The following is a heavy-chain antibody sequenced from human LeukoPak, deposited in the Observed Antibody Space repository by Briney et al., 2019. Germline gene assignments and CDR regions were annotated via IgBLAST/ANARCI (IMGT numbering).Heavy chain of an antibody. CDR3: ARLAGTDYFDY. CDR1: GFTFSSYA. D-gene: IGHD6-19*01. J-gene: IGHJ4*02. Sequence: GGSLRLSCAAPGFTFSSYAMSWVRQAPGKGLVWVSLINSDGSSTRCADSVEGRFTVSRDNAKNTLYLQMNSLRAEDTAVYYCARLAGTDYFDYWGQGTLVTVSS. V-gene: IGHV3-74*01. CDR2: INSDGSST.